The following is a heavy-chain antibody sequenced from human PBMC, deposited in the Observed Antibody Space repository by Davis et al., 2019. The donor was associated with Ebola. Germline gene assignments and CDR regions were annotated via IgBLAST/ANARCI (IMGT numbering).Heavy chain of an antibody. D-gene: IGHD4-23*01. J-gene: IGHJ4*02. V-gene: IGHV1-18*01. CDR2: ISAYNGNT. CDR1: GGTFSSYA. CDR3: ARDPVVTPFDY. Sequence: AASVKVSCKASGGTFSSYAISWVRQAPGQGLEWMGWISAYNGNTNYAQKLQGRVTMTTDTSTSTAYMELRSLRSDDTAVYYCARDPVVTPFDYWGQGTLVTVSS.